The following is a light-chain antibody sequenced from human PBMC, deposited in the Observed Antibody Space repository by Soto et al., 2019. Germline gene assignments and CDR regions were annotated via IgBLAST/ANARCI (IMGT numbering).Light chain of an antibody. CDR1: QSVLYSSNNKNY. CDR2: WAS. J-gene: IGKJ1*01. V-gene: IGKV4-1*01. Sequence: DIVMTQSPDSLAVSLGERATINCKSSQSVLYSSNNKNYLAWYQQKPGQPPKLLIYWASTRESGVPDRFSGSGYGTAFTLTVSSLQAEDVAVYYCQQYYSTPRTFGQGTKVDIK. CDR3: QQYYSTPRT.